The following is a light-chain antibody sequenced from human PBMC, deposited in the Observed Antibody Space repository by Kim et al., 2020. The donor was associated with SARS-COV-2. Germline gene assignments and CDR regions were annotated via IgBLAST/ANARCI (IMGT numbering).Light chain of an antibody. CDR1: SSDVGGYNY. CDR2: EVS. CDR3: SSYAGSNNLV. Sequence: GQSVPISCTGTSSDVGGYNYVSWYQQHPGKAPKLMIYEVSKRPSGVPDRFSGSKSGNTVSLTVSGLQAEDEADYYCSSYAGSNNLVFGGGTQLTVL. J-gene: IGLJ3*02. V-gene: IGLV2-8*01.